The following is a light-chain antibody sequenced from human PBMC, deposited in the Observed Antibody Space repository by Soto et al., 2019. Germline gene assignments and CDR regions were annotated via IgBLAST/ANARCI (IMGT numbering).Light chain of an antibody. CDR3: LHTHSTPIT. CDR1: QSISSY. CDR2: AAS. V-gene: IGKV1-39*01. J-gene: IGKJ5*01. Sequence: DIQMTQSPSSLSASVGDRVTITCRASQSISSYLNWYQQKPGKAPKLLIYAASSLQSGVPSRFSGSGSGTDFTLTISSLQPEDFATYYCLHTHSTPITFGQGTRLEIK.